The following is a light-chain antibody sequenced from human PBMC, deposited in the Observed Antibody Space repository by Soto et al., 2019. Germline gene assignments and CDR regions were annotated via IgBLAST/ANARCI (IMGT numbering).Light chain of an antibody. J-gene: IGLJ3*02. V-gene: IGLV1-44*01. CDR3: ATWDEGLNGWV. CDR1: SSNIGSNA. Sequence: QSVVTQPPSASGTPGQRVTLSCSGRSSNIGSNAVNWYRQFPGRAPKVLIYNNNERPSGVPDRFSGSKFGTSASLAISGLQSDDEADYYCATWDEGLNGWVFCGGTKLTVL. CDR2: NNN.